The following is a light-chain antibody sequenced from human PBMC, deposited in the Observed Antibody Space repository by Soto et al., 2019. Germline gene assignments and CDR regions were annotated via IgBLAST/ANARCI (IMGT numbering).Light chain of an antibody. J-gene: IGKJ1*01. V-gene: IGKV1-16*01. CDR3: NQYEAFSGR. CDR2: VAS. Sequence: QMTQSPSTLSASCLDRDTIESGPVKGISNYLAWYQQNPGKVPKLLFYVASALQRGVPSRFSGGGSGTKSTLTIAVLQPKSFEVYSCNQYEAFSGRSGQG. CDR1: KGISNY.